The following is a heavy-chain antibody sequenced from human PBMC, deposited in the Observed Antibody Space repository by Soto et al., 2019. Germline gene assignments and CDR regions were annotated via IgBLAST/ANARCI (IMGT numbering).Heavy chain of an antibody. CDR1: GFTFDEYG. CDR3: ARSTGGTANGMDV. Sequence: EVQLVESGGGLVQPGRSLRLSCGASGFTFDEYGMHWVRQAPGKGLECVSGISWNSGTIGYADSVKGRFTISRDNAKNSLYLQMSSVRAEDTALYYCARSTGGTANGMDVWGQGTTVTVSS. D-gene: IGHD2-8*02. J-gene: IGHJ6*02. CDR2: ISWNSGTI. V-gene: IGHV3-9*01.